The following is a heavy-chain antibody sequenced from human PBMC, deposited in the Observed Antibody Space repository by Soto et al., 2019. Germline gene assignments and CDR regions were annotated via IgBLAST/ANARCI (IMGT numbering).Heavy chain of an antibody. CDR2: IYYSGST. D-gene: IGHD2-15*01. Sequence: SETLSLTCTVSGGSISSSSYYWGWIRQPPGKGLEWIGSIYYSGSTYYNPSLKSRVTISVDTSKNQFSLKLSSVTAADTAVYYCTIVEYYYYYYMDVWGKGTTVTVSS. V-gene: IGHV4-39*01. J-gene: IGHJ6*03. CDR3: TIVEYYYYYYMDV. CDR1: GGSISSSSYY.